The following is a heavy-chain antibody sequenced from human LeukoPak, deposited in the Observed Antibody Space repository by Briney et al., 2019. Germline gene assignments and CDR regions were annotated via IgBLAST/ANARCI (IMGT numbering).Heavy chain of an antibody. J-gene: IGHJ4*02. V-gene: IGHV4-59*01. D-gene: IGHD4-11*01. CDR2: IYYSGST. CDR3: AREMTTATGDYFDY. CDR1: GGSISSYY. Sequence: SETLSLTCTVSGGSISSYYWSWIRQPPGKGLEWIGYIYYSGSTNYNPSLKSRVTISVDTSKNQFSLKLSSVTAADTAVYYCAREMTTATGDYFDYWGQGTLVTVSS.